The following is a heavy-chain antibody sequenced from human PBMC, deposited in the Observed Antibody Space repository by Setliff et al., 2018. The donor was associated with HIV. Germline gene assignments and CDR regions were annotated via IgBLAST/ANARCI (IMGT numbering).Heavy chain of an antibody. CDR3: AGSMGATKGSWFEP. Sequence: SETLSLTCTVSGGSISSHSWTWIRQPAGKGLEWIGRIYPSGTINYNPSLKSRVTMSVDTSKNQFSLRLTSVSAADTALYYCAGSMGATKGSWFEPWGQGTLVTVSS. D-gene: IGHD1-26*01. J-gene: IGHJ5*02. CDR2: IYPSGTI. V-gene: IGHV4-4*07. CDR1: GGSISSHS.